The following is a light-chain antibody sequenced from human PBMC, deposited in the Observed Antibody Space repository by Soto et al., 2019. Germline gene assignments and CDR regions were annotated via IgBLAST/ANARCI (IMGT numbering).Light chain of an antibody. J-gene: IGKJ1*01. CDR2: DAS. V-gene: IGKV3-11*01. Sequence: EIVLTQSPATLSLSPGEGATLSCRASQSVSSYLAWYQQKPGQAPRLLIYDASNRATGIPARFSGSGSETDFTLTISSLEPEDFAVYYCQQRSSWPPTFGQGTKVEIK. CDR1: QSVSSY. CDR3: QQRSSWPPT.